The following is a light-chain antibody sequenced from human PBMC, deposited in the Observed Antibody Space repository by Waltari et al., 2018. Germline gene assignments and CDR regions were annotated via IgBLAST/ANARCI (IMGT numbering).Light chain of an antibody. CDR3: QKYNSAPWT. J-gene: IGKJ1*01. CDR2: AAS. V-gene: IGKV1-27*01. Sequence: DIQMTQSPSSLYASVGASVTPTCRASTGINNFLACYQQKPWKVPNLLILAASTLQSGFPSRVSGIGSGTDFTLTISSRQPGDVATYFCQKYNSAPWTFGQGTKVEIK. CDR1: TGINNF.